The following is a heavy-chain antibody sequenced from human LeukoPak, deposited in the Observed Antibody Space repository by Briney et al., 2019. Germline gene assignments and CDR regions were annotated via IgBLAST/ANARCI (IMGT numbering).Heavy chain of an antibody. D-gene: IGHD2-2*01. Sequence: GGSLRLSCAASGFTFSSYSMNWVRQAPGKGLEWVSSISSSSSYIYYADSVKGRFTISRDNAKNSLYLQMNSLRAEDTAVYYCARDHIVVVPAAIYFDYWGQGILVTVSS. CDR3: ARDHIVVVPAAIYFDY. V-gene: IGHV3-21*01. CDR2: ISSSSSYI. J-gene: IGHJ4*02. CDR1: GFTFSSYS.